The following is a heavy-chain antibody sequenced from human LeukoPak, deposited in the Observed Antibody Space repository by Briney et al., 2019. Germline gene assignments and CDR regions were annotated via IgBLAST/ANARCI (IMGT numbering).Heavy chain of an antibody. CDR2: IYYSGST. J-gene: IGHJ5*02. CDR1: GGSISSYY. CDR3: ARETSDTLGYCSSTSCYWVDP. Sequence: KPSETLSLTCTVSGGSISSYYWSWIRQPPGKGLEWIGYIYYSGSTNYNPSLKSRVTISVDTSKNQFSLKLSSVTAADTAVYYCARETSDTLGYCSSTSCYWVDPWGQGTLVTVSS. D-gene: IGHD2-2*01. V-gene: IGHV4-59*12.